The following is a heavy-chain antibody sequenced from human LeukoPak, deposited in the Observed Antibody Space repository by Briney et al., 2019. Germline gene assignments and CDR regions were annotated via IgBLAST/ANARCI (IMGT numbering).Heavy chain of an antibody. J-gene: IGHJ6*02. V-gene: IGHV3-30-3*01. CDR3: ARDTYDFWSGYPEGMDV. CDR1: GFTFSSYA. CDR2: ISYDGSNK. D-gene: IGHD3-3*01. Sequence: PGRSLRLSCAASGFTFSSYAMHWVRQAPGKGLEWVAVISYDGSNKYYADSVKGRFTISRDNSKNTLYLQMNSLRAEDTAVYYCARDTYDFWSGYPEGMDVWGQGTTVTVSS.